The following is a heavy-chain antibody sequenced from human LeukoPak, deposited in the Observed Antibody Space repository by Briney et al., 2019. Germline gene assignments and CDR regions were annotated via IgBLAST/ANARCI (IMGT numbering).Heavy chain of an antibody. J-gene: IGHJ4*02. Sequence: GGSLRLSCAASGFTFSSYWMSWVRQAPGKGLEWVSAISGSGGSTYYADSVKGRFTISRDNSKNTLYLQMNSLRAEDTAVYYCAKDLPRHCYDSSGPGGGVVRRPFDYWGQGTLVTVSS. D-gene: IGHD3-22*01. V-gene: IGHV3-23*01. CDR1: GFTFSSYW. CDR2: ISGSGGST. CDR3: AKDLPRHCYDSSGPGGGVVRRPFDY.